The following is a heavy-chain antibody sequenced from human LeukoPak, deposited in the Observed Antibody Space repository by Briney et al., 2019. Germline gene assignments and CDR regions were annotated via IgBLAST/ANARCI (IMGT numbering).Heavy chain of an antibody. CDR2: ISYDGSNK. J-gene: IGHJ6*02. V-gene: IGHV3-30-3*01. CDR3: AGFVDIVAGGDYGMDV. Sequence: GGSLRLSCAASGFTFSSYAMHWVRQAPGKGLEWVAVISYDGSNKYYADSVKGRFTISRDNSKNTLYLQMNSLRAEDTAVYYCAGFVDIVAGGDYGMDVWGQGTTVTVSS. CDR1: GFTFSSYA. D-gene: IGHD5-12*01.